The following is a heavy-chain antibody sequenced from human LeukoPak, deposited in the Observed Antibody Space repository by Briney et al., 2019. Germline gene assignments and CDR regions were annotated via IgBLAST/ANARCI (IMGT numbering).Heavy chain of an antibody. V-gene: IGHV3-30*02. CDR1: GFTFHSYG. CDR3: AREVEKVPPSMGVYYYYYMDV. Sequence: GSLRLPFAGSGFTFHSYGMHLVRQAPGKGAGWVAFIRFGGNNKYYADSVKGRFTISRDNSKNTLYLQMNSLRAEDTAVYYCAREVEKVPPSMGVYYYYYMDVWGKGTSVTVSS. J-gene: IGHJ6*03. CDR2: IRFGGNNK. D-gene: IGHD5-12*01.